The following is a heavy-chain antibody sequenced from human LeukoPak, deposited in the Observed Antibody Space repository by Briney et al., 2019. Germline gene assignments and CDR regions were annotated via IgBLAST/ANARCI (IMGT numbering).Heavy chain of an antibody. V-gene: IGHV3-23*01. Sequence: GGSLRLSCAASGFTFSSYAMSWVRQAPGKGLEWVSAISGSGGSTYYADSVKGRFTISRDNSKNTLYLQMNSLRAEDTAVYYCAKQRATEARWELLGGYFDYWGQGTLVTVSS. CDR1: GFTFSSYA. D-gene: IGHD1-26*01. CDR3: AKQRATEARWELLGGYFDY. J-gene: IGHJ4*02. CDR2: ISGSGGST.